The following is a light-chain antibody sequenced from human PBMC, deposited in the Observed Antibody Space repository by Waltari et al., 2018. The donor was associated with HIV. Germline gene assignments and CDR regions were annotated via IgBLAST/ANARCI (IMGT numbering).Light chain of an antibody. CDR3: CSYAGSSTFV. Sequence: QSALTQPASVSGSPGQSITISCTGTSSDVGSYNLVSWYQQHPGKAPKLMIYAVSKRPSGVSNRFSGSKSGNTASLTISGLQAEDEADYYCCSYAGSSTFVFGGGTKLTVL. CDR1: SSDVGSYNL. V-gene: IGLV2-23*02. CDR2: AVS. J-gene: IGLJ2*01.